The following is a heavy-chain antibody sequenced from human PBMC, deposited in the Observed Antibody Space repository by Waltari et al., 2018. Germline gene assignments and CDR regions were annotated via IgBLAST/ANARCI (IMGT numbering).Heavy chain of an antibody. D-gene: IGHD3-22*01. J-gene: IGHJ4*02. V-gene: IGHV4-39*07. CDR2: ISYSGNA. CDR3: ARDSSGYYGS. CDR1: GDSVSSNNSY. Sequence: QLQLQESGPGLVKPSETLSLTCSVSGDSVSSNNSYWGWIRQPPGKGLEWIGTISYSGNAYYNPSLKSRVTISLDMSKNDFSLKLSSVTAADTAVYYCARDSSGYYGSWGQGTLVTVSS.